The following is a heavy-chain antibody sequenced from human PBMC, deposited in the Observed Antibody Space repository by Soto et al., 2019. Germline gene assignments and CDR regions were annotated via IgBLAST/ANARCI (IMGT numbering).Heavy chain of an antibody. D-gene: IGHD6-13*01. J-gene: IGHJ4*02. Sequence: EVQLVESGGGLVQPGGSLRLSCAASGFTVSSYYMSWVRQAPGKGLEWVSVIYSAGSADFADSVKVRFTISRDNSKNTLYLQMSSLRAEDTAVYYCARVPSSSYHYFDYWGQGTLVTVSS. CDR1: GFTVSSYY. CDR3: ARVPSSSYHYFDY. V-gene: IGHV3-66*01. CDR2: IYSAGSA.